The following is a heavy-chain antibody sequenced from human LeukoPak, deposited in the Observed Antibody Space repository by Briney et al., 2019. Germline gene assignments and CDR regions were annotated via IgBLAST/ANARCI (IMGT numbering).Heavy chain of an antibody. J-gene: IGHJ4*02. V-gene: IGHV3-23*01. CDR2: ISGSGGST. Sequence: GRSLRLSCAASGFTFSSYAMSWVRQAPGKGLEWVSAISGSGGSTYYADSVKGRFTISRDNSKNTLYLQMNSLRAEDTAVYYCARGLRSGSYRFDYWGQGTLVTVSS. CDR1: GFTFSSYA. CDR3: ARGLRSGSYRFDY. D-gene: IGHD1-26*01.